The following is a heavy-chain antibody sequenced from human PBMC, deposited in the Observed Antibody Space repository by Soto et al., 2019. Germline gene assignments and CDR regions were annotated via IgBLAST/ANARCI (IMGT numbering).Heavy chain of an antibody. J-gene: IGHJ4*02. CDR1: GYTFTSYA. CDR2: INAGNGNT. Sequence: ASVKVSCKASGYTFTSYAMHCVRQAPGQRLEWMGWINAGNGNTKYSQKFQGRVTITRDTSASTAYMELSSLRSEDTAVYYCARDGYSSGWILDYFDYWGQGTLVTVSS. CDR3: ARDGYSSGWILDYFDY. V-gene: IGHV1-3*01. D-gene: IGHD6-19*01.